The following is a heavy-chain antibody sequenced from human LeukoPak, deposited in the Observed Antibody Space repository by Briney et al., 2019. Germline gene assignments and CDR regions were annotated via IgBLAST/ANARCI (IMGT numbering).Heavy chain of an antibody. Sequence: GGSLRLSCAASGFTVSSNYMSWVRQAPGKGLEWVSGISWNSGSIGYADSVKGRFTISRDNAKNSLYLQMNSLRAEDTAVYYCAKFYSGSYWGQGTLVTVSS. CDR1: GFTVSSNY. D-gene: IGHD1-26*01. V-gene: IGHV3-9*01. CDR3: AKFYSGSY. J-gene: IGHJ4*02. CDR2: ISWNSGSI.